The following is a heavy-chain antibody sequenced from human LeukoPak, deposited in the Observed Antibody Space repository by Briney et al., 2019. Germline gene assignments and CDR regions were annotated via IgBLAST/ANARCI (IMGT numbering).Heavy chain of an antibody. D-gene: IGHD5-12*01. Sequence: SETLSLTCTVSGGSISSGDYYWSWIRQPPGKGLEWIGYIYYSGSTYYNLSLKSRVTISVDTSKNQFSLKLSSVTAADTAVYYCARGSYSGYDSAWGQGTLVTVSS. J-gene: IGHJ5*02. CDR3: ARGSYSGYDSA. CDR1: GGSISSGDYY. V-gene: IGHV4-30-4*08. CDR2: IYYSGST.